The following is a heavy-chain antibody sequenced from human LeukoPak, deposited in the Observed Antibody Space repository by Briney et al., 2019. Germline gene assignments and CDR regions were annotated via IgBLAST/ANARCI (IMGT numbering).Heavy chain of an antibody. V-gene: IGHV5-51*01. CDR2: IYPGDSDT. D-gene: IGHD3-10*01. J-gene: IGHJ3*02. CDR3: ARSHYYGSGSYYNAGNAFDI. Sequence: GSSLKISCKGSGYSFTSYWICWVRQMPGKGLEWIGIIYPGDSDTSYSPSFQGQVTISADKSISTAYLQWSSLKASDTAMYYCARSHYYGSGSYYNAGNAFDIWGQGTMVTVSS. CDR1: GYSFTSYW.